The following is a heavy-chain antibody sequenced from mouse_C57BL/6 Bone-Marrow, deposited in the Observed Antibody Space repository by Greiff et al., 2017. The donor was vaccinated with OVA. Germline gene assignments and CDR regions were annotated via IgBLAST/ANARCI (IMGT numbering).Heavy chain of an antibody. CDR3: ARSHLYYTNWGFAY. J-gene: IGHJ3*01. D-gene: IGHD2-1*01. CDR1: GYTFTSYG. CDR2: IYPRSGNT. V-gene: IGHV1-81*01. Sequence: LQESGAELARPGASVKLSCKASGYTFTSYGISWVKQRTGQGLEWIGEIYPRSGNTYYNEKFKGKATLTADKSSSTAYMELRSLTSEDSAVYFCARSHLYYTNWGFAYWGQGTLVTVSA.